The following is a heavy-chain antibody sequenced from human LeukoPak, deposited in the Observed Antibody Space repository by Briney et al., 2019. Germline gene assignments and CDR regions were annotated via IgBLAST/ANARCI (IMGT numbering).Heavy chain of an antibody. V-gene: IGHV1-46*01. J-gene: IGHJ3*02. CDR3: ARGVVTATQHDAFDI. CDR2: INPSGGST. Sequence: GASVKVSFKACGYTFTSYYMHWVRQAPGQGLEWMGIINPSGGSTSYAQKFQGRVTMTRDTSTSTVYMELSSLRSEDTAVYYCARGVVTATQHDAFDIWGQGTMVTVSS. CDR1: GYTFTSYY. D-gene: IGHD2-21*02.